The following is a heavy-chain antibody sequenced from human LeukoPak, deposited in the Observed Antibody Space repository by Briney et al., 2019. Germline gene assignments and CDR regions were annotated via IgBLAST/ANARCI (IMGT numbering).Heavy chain of an antibody. CDR1: GGTFSSYA. Sequence: SVKVSCKASGGTFSSYAISWVRQAPGQGLEWMGGIIPIFGTANYAQKFQGRVTITADESTNTAYMELSSLRSEDTAVYYCARDHRRCSGGSCALGSYWGQGTLVTVSS. CDR2: IIPIFGTA. CDR3: ARDHRRCSGGSCALGSY. V-gene: IGHV1-69*01. J-gene: IGHJ4*02. D-gene: IGHD2-15*01.